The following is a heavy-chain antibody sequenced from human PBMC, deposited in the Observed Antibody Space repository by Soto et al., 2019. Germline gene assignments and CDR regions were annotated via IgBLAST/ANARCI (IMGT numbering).Heavy chain of an antibody. D-gene: IGHD4-17*01. CDR1: GFSLTTSGVG. V-gene: IGHV2-5*02. CDR3: AHGDDYNDYANWFDP. J-gene: IGHJ5*02. CDR2: IYWDDDK. Sequence: QITLKESGPTLVKPTQTLTLTCTFSGFSLTTSGVGVGWIRQPPGKALEWLALIYWDDDKRYSPSLKSRLTITKNTSKNQVVRTMPNMDPVDTATYYCAHGDDYNDYANWFDPWGQGTLITVSS.